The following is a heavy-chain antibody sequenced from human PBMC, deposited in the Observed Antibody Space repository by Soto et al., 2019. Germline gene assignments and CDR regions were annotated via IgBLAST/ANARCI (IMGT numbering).Heavy chain of an antibody. CDR2: ISAYKRNT. J-gene: IGHJ4*02. Sequence: QVQLVQSGAEVKKPGASVKVSCKTSGYTFASSGISWVRQAPGQGLAWMGWISAYKRNTNYAPKLQGRLTMTTDSSTSTAYMELRSLRSDDTAVYYCARVYGSGTQSAFFFDYWGQGTLVTVSS. CDR1: GYTFASSG. D-gene: IGHD3-10*01. V-gene: IGHV1-18*04. CDR3: ARVYGSGTQSAFFFDY.